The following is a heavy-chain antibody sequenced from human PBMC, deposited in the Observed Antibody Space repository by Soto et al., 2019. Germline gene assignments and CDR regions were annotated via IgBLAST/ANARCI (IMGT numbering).Heavy chain of an antibody. D-gene: IGHD6-13*01. CDR1: GGSISSYY. J-gene: IGHJ3*02. Sequence: SETLSLTCTDSGGSISSYYWSWIRQPARKGLEWIGRIYTSGSTNYNPSLKSRVTMSVDTSKNQFSLKLSSVTAADTAVYYCASIAHKSSWEAPDDAFDIWGQGTMVTVSS. V-gene: IGHV4-4*07. CDR2: IYTSGST. CDR3: ASIAHKSSWEAPDDAFDI.